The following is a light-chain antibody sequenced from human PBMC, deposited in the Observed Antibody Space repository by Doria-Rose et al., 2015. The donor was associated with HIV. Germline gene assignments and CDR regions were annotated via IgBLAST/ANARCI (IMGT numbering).Light chain of an antibody. CDR3: HQYGTSWT. J-gene: IGKJ1*01. V-gene: IGKV3-20*01. CDR2: DGS. Sequence: TQPPGTLSLSPGERATLSCRASQSFSSTYLDWYQQKPGQAPSLLIYDGSTRATGIPDRFSASGSGTDFTLTINRLEPEDFALYYCHQYGTSWTFGQGTKVEI. CDR1: QSFSSTY.